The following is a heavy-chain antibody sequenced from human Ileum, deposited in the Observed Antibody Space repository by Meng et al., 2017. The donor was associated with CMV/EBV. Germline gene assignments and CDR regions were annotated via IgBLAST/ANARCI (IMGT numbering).Heavy chain of an antibody. J-gene: IGHJ5*02. CDR3: AGDWGPYSSRGYFDP. Sequence: QGRLTGAGHGLVTPSETLSLTLTVTCGSVSSGTYYWAWIRQSPGKGLEWIGSIYYSGSTYDNPSLKSRVTMSVDTFKNQFSLKLTSVTAADTAVYYCAGDWGPYSSRGYFDPWGQGTLVTVSS. V-gene: IGHV4-39*07. D-gene: IGHD6-13*01. CDR1: CGSVSSGTYY. CDR2: IYYSGST.